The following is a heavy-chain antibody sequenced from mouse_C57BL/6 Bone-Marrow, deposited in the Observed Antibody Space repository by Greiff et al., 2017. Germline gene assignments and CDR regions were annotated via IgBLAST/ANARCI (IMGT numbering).Heavy chain of an antibody. Sequence: EVKVVESGGGLVQPGESLKLSCESNEYEFPSHDMSWVRKTPGKRLELVADINSDGGSTYYPDTMESRFIISRDNTKKTLYLQMSSLRSEDTALYYCARRGDYGEFAYWGQGTLVTVSA. D-gene: IGHD1-1*01. V-gene: IGHV5-2*01. CDR3: ARRGDYGEFAY. J-gene: IGHJ3*01. CDR2: INSDGGST. CDR1: EYEFPSHD.